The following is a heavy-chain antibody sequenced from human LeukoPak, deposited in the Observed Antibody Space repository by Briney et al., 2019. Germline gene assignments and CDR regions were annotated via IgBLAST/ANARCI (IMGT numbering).Heavy chain of an antibody. CDR3: ARVIIATGILDAFDI. CDR1: GFTFSDYY. CDR2: ISSSGSTI. V-gene: IGHV3-11*01. J-gene: IGHJ3*02. D-gene: IGHD5-12*01. Sequence: GGFLRLSCAASGFTFSDYYMSWIRQAPGKGLEWVSYISSSGSTIYYADSVKGRFTISRDNAKNSLYLQMNSLRAEDTAVYYCARVIIATGILDAFDIWGQGTMVTVSS.